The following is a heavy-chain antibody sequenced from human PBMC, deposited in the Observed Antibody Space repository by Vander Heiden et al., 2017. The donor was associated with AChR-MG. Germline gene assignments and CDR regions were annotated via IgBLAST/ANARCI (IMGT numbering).Heavy chain of an antibody. J-gene: IGHJ4*02. CDR1: GFTFSSYA. CDR2: ISYDGSNK. V-gene: IGHV3-30-3*01. CDR3: ARARASKCYFDY. Sequence: QVQLVESGGGVVQPGRSLRPSFAASGFTFSSYAMHWVRQAPGKGLEWVAVISYDGSNKYYADSVKGRFTISRDNSKNTLYLQMNSLRAEDTAVYYCARARASKCYFDYWGQGTLVTVSS.